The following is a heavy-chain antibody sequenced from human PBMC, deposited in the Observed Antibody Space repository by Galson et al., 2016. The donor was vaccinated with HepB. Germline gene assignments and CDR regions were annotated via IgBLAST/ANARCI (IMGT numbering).Heavy chain of an antibody. V-gene: IGHV3-23*01. D-gene: IGHD3-10*01. CDR1: GFTFSNYA. CDR2: ISGRGGST. J-gene: IGHJ4*02. CDR3: ARAAGHGHYGSGSRFDY. Sequence: SLRLSCAASGFTFSNYAMSWVRQAPGKGLEWVSGISGRGGSTYYADSVKGRFTISRDNSKNTLFLQMHSLSAEDTAVYYCARAAGHGHYGSGSRFDYWGQGTLVTVSS.